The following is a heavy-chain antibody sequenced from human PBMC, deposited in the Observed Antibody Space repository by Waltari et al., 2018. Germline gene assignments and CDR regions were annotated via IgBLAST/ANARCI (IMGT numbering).Heavy chain of an antibody. J-gene: IGHJ4*02. CDR2: IKEDGSEN. Sequence: EVQLVESGGGLVKPGGSLRLSCVASGFTFSHYWITWVRQAPGQGLEGVASIKEDGSENHYVDSVKGRFTISRDNAENSVNLQMNSPRAEDTAVYYCTRDPLRRYDYWGQGTLVTVSS. V-gene: IGHV3-7*01. CDR3: TRDPLRRYDY. D-gene: IGHD3-16*01. CDR1: GFTFSHYW.